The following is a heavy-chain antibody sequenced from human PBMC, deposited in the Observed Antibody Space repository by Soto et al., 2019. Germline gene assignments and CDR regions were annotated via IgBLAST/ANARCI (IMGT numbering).Heavy chain of an antibody. Sequence: PGGSLRLSCAASGFTFSSYAMSWVRQAPGRGLEWVAVISDDGNTKYYADSVKGRFTISRDNSRNTLYLQIYSLRAEDAAVYYCASSYFYDSGGYYPFDYWGQGTRVTVSS. CDR1: GFTFSSYA. J-gene: IGHJ4*02. CDR2: ISDDGNTK. CDR3: ASSYFYDSGGYYPFDY. V-gene: IGHV3-30-3*01. D-gene: IGHD3-22*01.